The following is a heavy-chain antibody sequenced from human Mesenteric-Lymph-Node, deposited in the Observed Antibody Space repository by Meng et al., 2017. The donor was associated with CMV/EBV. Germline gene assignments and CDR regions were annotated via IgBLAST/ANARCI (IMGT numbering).Heavy chain of an antibody. CDR1: GITFSAYS. CDR2: ISSSTSYI. Sequence: GESLKISCAASGITFSAYSMNWVRQAPGKGLEWVSFISSSTSYIYYADSVKGRFTISRDNAKNSLYLQMNSLRAEDTAVYYCARDPYSSLGGDYWGQGTLVTVFS. V-gene: IGHV3-21*01. D-gene: IGHD6-13*01. CDR3: ARDPYSSLGGDY. J-gene: IGHJ4*02.